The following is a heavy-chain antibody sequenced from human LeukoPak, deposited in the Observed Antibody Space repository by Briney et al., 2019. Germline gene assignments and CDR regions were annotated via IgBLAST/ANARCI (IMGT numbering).Heavy chain of an antibody. CDR3: ARGYCSGGSCHDYYGMDV. D-gene: IGHD2-15*01. CDR1: GGSISSYY. J-gene: IGHJ6*02. CDR2: IYYSGST. Sequence: PSETLSLTCTVSGGSISSYYWSWIRQPPGKGLEWIGYIYYSGSTNYNPYLKSRVTISEDTSKNQFSLKLSSVTAEDTAVYYCARGYCSGGSCHDYYGMDVWGQGTTVTVSS. V-gene: IGHV4-59*01.